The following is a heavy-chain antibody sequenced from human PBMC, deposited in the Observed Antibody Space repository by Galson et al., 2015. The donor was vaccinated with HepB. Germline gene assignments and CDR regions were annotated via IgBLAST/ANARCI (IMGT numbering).Heavy chain of an antibody. CDR3: ARDPEVWQQLGAGPDY. D-gene: IGHD6-13*01. V-gene: IGHV1-18*04. J-gene: IGHJ4*02. CDR1: GYTFTSYG. CDR2: ISAYNGNT. Sequence: SVKVSCKASGYTFTSYGISWVRQAPGQGLEWMGWISAYNGNTNYAQKLQGRVTMTTDTSTSTAYMELRSLRSDDTAVYYCARDPEVWQQLGAGPDYWGQGTLVTVSS.